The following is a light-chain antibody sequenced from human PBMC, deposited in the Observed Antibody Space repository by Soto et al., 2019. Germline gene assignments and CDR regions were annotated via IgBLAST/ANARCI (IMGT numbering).Light chain of an antibody. Sequence: ETVLTQSPGTLSLSPGDRATLSCRASQSVSSSYLAWYQHKPGQAPRLLIYGASSRAPGIPDRFSGSGSGTDFTLTISRLEPEDFAVYYCQQYDTSPWTFGQGTKVEIK. V-gene: IGKV3-20*01. CDR1: QSVSSSY. J-gene: IGKJ1*01. CDR2: GAS. CDR3: QQYDTSPWT.